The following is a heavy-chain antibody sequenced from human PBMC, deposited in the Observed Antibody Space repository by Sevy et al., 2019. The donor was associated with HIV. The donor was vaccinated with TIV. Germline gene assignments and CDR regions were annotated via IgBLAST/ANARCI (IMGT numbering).Heavy chain of an antibody. Sequence: GGSLRLSCAASGFPFTTYAVHWVRQAPGKGLEWLAVISFNGGNKFYADSVRGRFTISRDNSENTMYLQMNSLRVEDTAMYYCARDVSGEERLGQLSAYFDYWGQGTLVTVSS. CDR3: ARDVSGEERLGQLSAYFDY. CDR2: ISFNGGNK. V-gene: IGHV3-30-3*01. J-gene: IGHJ4*02. D-gene: IGHD3-16*02. CDR1: GFPFTTYA.